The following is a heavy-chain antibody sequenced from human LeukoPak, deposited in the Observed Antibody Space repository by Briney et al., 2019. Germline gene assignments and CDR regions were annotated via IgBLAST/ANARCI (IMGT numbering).Heavy chain of an antibody. D-gene: IGHD3-10*01. CDR2: INYSGST. J-gene: IGHJ4*02. Sequence: KSSETLSLTCTVSGGSISSSSHYWSWIRQPPGKGLEWIASINYSGSTYYNPSLKSRVTISVDTSKNQFSLKLSSVTAADTAVFCGRYVVYGSGIYYFDYWGQGTLVTVSS. CDR1: GGSISSSSHY. V-gene: IGHV4-39*01. CDR3: RYVVYGSGIYYFDY.